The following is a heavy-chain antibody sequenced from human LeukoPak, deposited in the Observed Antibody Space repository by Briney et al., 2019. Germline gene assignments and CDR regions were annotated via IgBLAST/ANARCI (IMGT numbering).Heavy chain of an antibody. CDR3: ARWLIVGATGVGY. D-gene: IGHD1-26*01. J-gene: IGHJ4*02. CDR2: MNPNRGNT. Sequence: ASVKVSCKASGYTFTSYDINWVRQATGQGLEWMGWMNPNRGNTGYAQKFHGRVTMTRNTSISTAYMELSSLRSVDTAVYYCARWLIVGATGVGYWGQGTLVTVSS. V-gene: IGHV1-8*01. CDR1: GYTFTSYD.